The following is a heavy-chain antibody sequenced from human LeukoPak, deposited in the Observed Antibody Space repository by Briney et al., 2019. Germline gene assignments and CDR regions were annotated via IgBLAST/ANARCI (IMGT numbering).Heavy chain of an antibody. J-gene: IGHJ6*03. Sequence: ASVKVSCKASGYTFTSYGISWVRQAPGQGLEWMGWISAYNGNTNYAQKLQGRVTMTRDMSTSTVYMELSSLRSEDTAVYYCARDRARDIVATFPPYYYYYMDVWGKGTTVTVSS. CDR3: ARDRARDIVATFPPYYYYYMDV. CDR1: GYTFTSYG. V-gene: IGHV1-18*01. D-gene: IGHD5-12*01. CDR2: ISAYNGNT.